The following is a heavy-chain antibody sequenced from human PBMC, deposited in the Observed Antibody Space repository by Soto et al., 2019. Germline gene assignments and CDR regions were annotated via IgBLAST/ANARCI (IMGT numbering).Heavy chain of an antibody. CDR1: GYTFTSYG. Sequence: ASVKVSCTASGYTFTSYGIIWVRQATGQWLEWMGWISAYNGNTNYAQKLQGRVTMTTDTSTSTAYMELRSLRSDDTAVYYCARVPWELLANLRRKGSQPDFDYWGQGTLVTVSS. CDR2: ISAYNGNT. D-gene: IGHD1-26*01. V-gene: IGHV1-18*01. J-gene: IGHJ4*02. CDR3: ARVPWELLANLRRKGSQPDFDY.